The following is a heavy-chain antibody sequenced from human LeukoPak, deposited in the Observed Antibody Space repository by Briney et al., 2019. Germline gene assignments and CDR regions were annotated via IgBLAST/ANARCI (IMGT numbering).Heavy chain of an antibody. CDR1: GGSIRGYY. CDR2: IYSSGST. Sequence: SETLSLTCNVSGGSIRGYYWSWIRQPPGKGLEWIGYIYSSGSTNYNPSLKSRVTISVDTSKNQFSLKLSSVTAADTAVYYCASGTTVVHPWGQGTLVTVSS. V-gene: IGHV4-59*01. D-gene: IGHD4-23*01. J-gene: IGHJ5*02. CDR3: ASGTTVVHP.